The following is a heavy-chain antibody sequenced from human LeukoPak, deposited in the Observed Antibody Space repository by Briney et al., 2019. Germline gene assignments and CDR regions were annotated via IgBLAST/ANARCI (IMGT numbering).Heavy chain of an antibody. D-gene: IGHD6-19*01. CDR1: GYSTNSGYY. V-gene: IGHV4-38-2*02. CDR3: ARESSSSGWYFGATRRGFDP. Sequence: SETLSLTCTVSGYSTNSGYYWGWIRQPPGKGLEWIGSIYHSGSTYYNPSLKSRVTISIDTSKNQFSLKLSSVTAADTAVYYCARESSSSGWYFGATRRGFDPWGQGTLVTVSS. J-gene: IGHJ5*02. CDR2: IYHSGST.